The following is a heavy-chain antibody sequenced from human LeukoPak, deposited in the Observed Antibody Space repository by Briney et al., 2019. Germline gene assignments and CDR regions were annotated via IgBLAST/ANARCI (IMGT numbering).Heavy chain of an antibody. J-gene: IGHJ4*02. CDR3: ARGGIGREYCSSTTCYDNSFGD. D-gene: IGHD2-2*01. CDR1: GYTFTSHD. V-gene: IGHV1-8*01. Sequence: ASVKVSCKASGYTFTSHDINWVRQATGQGLEWMGWMNPNRGNTGYAQKFQGRVTMTRNNSISTAYMELSSLRSEDTAVYYCARGGIGREYCSSTTCYDNSFGDWGQGTLVTVSS. CDR2: MNPNRGNT.